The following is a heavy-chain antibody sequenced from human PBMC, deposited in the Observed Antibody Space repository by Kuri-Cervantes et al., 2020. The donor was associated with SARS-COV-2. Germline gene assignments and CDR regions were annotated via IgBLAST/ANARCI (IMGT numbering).Heavy chain of an antibody. V-gene: IGHV3-48*01. Sequence: GESLKISCAASGFTFSSYSMNWVRQAPGKGLEWVSYISSSSSTIYYADSVKGRFTISRDNAKNSLYLQMNSLRAEDTAVYYCARGRLGVHDFWGQGTLVTVSS. D-gene: IGHD2-8*01. CDR2: ISSSSSTI. CDR1: GFTFSSYS. CDR3: ARGRLGVHDF. J-gene: IGHJ4*02.